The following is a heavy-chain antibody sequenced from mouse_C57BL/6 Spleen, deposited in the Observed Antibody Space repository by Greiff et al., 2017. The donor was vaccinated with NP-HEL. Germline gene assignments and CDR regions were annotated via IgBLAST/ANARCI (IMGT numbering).Heavy chain of an antibody. CDR2: IDPSGSYT. CDR1: GYTFTSYW. Sequence: QVQLQQPGAELVRPGTSVTLSCKASGYTFTSYWMHWVKQRPGQGLEWIGVIDPSGSYTNYNQKFKGKATLTVDTSSSTAYMQLSRLTSEDSAVYYCARGSNWNYAMDYWGQGTSVTVSS. J-gene: IGHJ4*01. V-gene: IGHV1-59*01. D-gene: IGHD2-5*01. CDR3: ARGSNWNYAMDY.